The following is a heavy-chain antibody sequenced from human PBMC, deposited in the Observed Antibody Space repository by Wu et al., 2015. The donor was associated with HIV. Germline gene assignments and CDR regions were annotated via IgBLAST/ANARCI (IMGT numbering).Heavy chain of an antibody. CDR1: GYTFTSYD. V-gene: IGHV1-8*01. Sequence: QVQLVQSGAEVKKPGASVKVSCKASGYTFTSYDINWVRQATGQGLEWMGWMNPNSGNTGYAQKFQGRVTMTRNTSISTAYMELSSLRSEDTAVYYCARSVLRYFDWLLHFFPLLLTYWGQGTLVTVSS. D-gene: IGHD3-9*01. CDR3: ARSVLRYFDWLLHFFPLLLTY. CDR2: MNPNSGNT. J-gene: IGHJ4*02.